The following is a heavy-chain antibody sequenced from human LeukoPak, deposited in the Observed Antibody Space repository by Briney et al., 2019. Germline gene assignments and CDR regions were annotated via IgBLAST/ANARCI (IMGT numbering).Heavy chain of an antibody. J-gene: IGHJ4*02. V-gene: IGHV3-15*01. Sequence: GGSLRLSCAASGFTFSNAWMRWVRQAPGKGLEWVGRIKSKTDGGTTDYAAPVKGRFTISRDDSKNTLYLQMNSLKTDDTAVYYCTTELRWELPATDYWGQGTLVTVSS. CDR1: GFTFSNAW. CDR2: IKSKTDGGTT. CDR3: TTELRWELPATDY. D-gene: IGHD1-26*01.